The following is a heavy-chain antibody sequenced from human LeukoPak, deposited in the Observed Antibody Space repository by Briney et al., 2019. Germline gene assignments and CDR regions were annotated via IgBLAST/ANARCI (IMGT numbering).Heavy chain of an antibody. CDR3: TRPDDYGDY. V-gene: IGHV3-73*01. CDR1: GFTFSGSA. CDR2: IRSKANSYAT. J-gene: IGHJ4*02. Sequence: GGSLRLSWAASGFTFSGSAMHWVRQASGKGLEWVGRIRSKANSYATAYAASVKGRFTISRDDSKNTAYLQMNSLKTEDTAVYYCTRPDDYGDYWGQGTLVTVSS.